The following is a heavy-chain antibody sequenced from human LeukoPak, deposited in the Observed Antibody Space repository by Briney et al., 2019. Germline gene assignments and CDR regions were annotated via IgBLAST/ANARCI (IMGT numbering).Heavy chain of an antibody. CDR3: ARSPDMVRGVITAPHHFDY. V-gene: IGHV4-59*01. J-gene: IGHJ4*02. CDR1: GGSISSYY. D-gene: IGHD3-10*01. Sequence: SETLSLTCTVSGGSISSYYWSWIRQPPGKGLERIGYIYYSGSTNYNPSLKSRVTISVDTSKNQFSLRLSSVTAADTAVYYCARSPDMVRGVITAPHHFDYWGQGTLVTVSS. CDR2: IYYSGST.